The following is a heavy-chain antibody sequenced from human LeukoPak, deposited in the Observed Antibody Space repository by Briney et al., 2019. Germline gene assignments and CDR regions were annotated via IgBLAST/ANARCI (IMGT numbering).Heavy chain of an antibody. Sequence: GRSLRLSCAASGFTFSSYGMHWVRQAPGKGLEWVAVISYDGSNKYYADSVKGRFTISRDNSKNTLYLQMNSLRAEDTAVYYCAKVTTAMVTSYYYGMDVWGKGTTVTVSS. D-gene: IGHD5-18*01. J-gene: IGHJ6*04. CDR1: GFTFSSYG. CDR3: AKVTTAMVTSYYYGMDV. CDR2: ISYDGSNK. V-gene: IGHV3-30*18.